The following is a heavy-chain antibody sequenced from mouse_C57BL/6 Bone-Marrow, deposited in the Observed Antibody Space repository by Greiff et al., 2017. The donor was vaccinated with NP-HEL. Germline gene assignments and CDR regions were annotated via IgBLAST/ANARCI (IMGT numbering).Heavy chain of an antibody. J-gene: IGHJ4*01. V-gene: IGHV2-5*01. CDR1: GFSLTSYG. D-gene: IGHD1-1*01. CDR2: IWRGGST. Sequence: VKLQESGPGLVQPSQSLSITCTVSGFSLTSYGVHWVRQSPGKGLEWLGVIWRGGSTDYNAAFMSRLSITKDNSKSQVFFKMNSLQADDTAIYYCAKRGCYGSSYGAMDYWGQGTSVTVSS. CDR3: AKRGCYGSSYGAMDY.